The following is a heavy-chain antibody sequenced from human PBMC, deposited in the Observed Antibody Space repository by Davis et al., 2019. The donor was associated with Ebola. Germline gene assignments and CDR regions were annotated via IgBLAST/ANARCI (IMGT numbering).Heavy chain of an antibody. J-gene: IGHJ3*02. CDR2: INAGNGNT. D-gene: IGHD6-13*01. V-gene: IGHV1-3*01. Sequence: ASVKVSCKASGYTFTSYAMHWVRQAPGQRLEWMGWINAGNGNTKYSQKFQDRVTMTTDTSTSTAYMELRILRSDDTAVYYCARDEQQIRPAFDIWGQGTEVTVSS. CDR1: GYTFTSYA. CDR3: ARDEQQIRPAFDI.